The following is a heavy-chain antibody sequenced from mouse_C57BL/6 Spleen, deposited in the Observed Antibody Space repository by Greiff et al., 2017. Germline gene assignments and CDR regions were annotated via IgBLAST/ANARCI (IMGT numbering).Heavy chain of an antibody. CDR1: GYAFSSYG. CDR2: IYPGDGDT. CDR3: AGGPRWYFDV. V-gene: IGHV1-80*01. J-gene: IGHJ1*03. Sequence: VPLQQSGAELVKPGASVKISCTSSGYAFSSYGMNWVKQRPGTGLEWIGQIYPGDGDTNYNGKFKGKATLTSDKSSSTAYMQLSGLTSEDSAVYCCAGGPRWYFDVWGTGTTVTVSS.